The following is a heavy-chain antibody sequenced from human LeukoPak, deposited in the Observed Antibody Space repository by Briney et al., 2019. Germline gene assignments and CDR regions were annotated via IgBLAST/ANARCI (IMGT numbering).Heavy chain of an antibody. CDR3: ARVSTYQYYYYMDV. CDR2: ISTSGKTI. Sequence: GGSLRLSCTACGFTFSDYYMSWIRQAPGKGLEWVSYISTSGKTIYYADSVKGRFTISRDNAKNSLYLQINSLRAEDTAVYYCARVSTYQYYYYMDVWGKGTTVTVSS. D-gene: IGHD2-2*01. CDR1: GFTFSDYY. V-gene: IGHV3-11*01. J-gene: IGHJ6*03.